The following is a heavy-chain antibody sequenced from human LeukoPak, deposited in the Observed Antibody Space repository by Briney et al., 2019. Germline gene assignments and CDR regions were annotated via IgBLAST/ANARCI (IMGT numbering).Heavy chain of an antibody. CDR1: GGTLSRYA. Sequence: GASVKVSCAASGGTLSRYAISGVRQAPGQGLEWMGGIIPIFGTANYAQKFQGRVTITTDESTSTAYMELSSLRSEDTAVYYCARDPYYYDSSGPKGAFDIWGQGTMVTVSS. V-gene: IGHV1-69*05. CDR2: IIPIFGTA. CDR3: ARDPYYYDSSGPKGAFDI. D-gene: IGHD3-22*01. J-gene: IGHJ3*02.